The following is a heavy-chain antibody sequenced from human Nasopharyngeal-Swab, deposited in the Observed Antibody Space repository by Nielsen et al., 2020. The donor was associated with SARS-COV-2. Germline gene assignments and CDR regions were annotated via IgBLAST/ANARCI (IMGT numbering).Heavy chain of an antibody. Sequence: SQTLSLTRAISGDSVSSNSAAWNWSRQSPSRGLEWLGRTYYRSKWYNDYAVSVKSRITINPDTSKNQFSLQLNSVTPEDTAVYYCARARRTDIVVVPAAPRGYYMDVWGKGTTVTVSS. J-gene: IGHJ6*03. CDR1: GDSVSSNSAA. CDR3: ARARRTDIVVVPAAPRGYYMDV. CDR2: TYYRSKWYN. D-gene: IGHD2-2*01. V-gene: IGHV6-1*01.